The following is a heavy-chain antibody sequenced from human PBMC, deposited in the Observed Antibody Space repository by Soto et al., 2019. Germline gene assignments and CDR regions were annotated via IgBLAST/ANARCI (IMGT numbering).Heavy chain of an antibody. V-gene: IGHV3-23*01. CDR3: AKGRGGSGSLTPRVDF. CDR2: ISGDGDTT. CDR1: GFTFNNYA. J-gene: IGHJ4*02. Sequence: EVQLLESGGGLVQPGGSLRLSCAASGFTFNNYAMTWVRQAPGKGLKWVSAISGDGDTTSNADSVKGRFTVSRDGSKNTLYLQMSSLRAEDTALYYCAKGRGGSGSLTPRVDFWGQGTLVTVSS. D-gene: IGHD3-10*01.